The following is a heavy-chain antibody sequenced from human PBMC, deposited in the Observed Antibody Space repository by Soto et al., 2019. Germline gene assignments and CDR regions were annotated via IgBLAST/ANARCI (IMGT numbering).Heavy chain of an antibody. CDR2: IFRSGYT. CDR3: ARDYAGNSGHYDF. D-gene: IGHD3-22*01. J-gene: IGHJ4*02. CDR1: GGSIYSDHW. Sequence: SETLSLTCTVSGGSIYSDHWWSWVRQSPGKGLEWIGEIFRSGYTNYSPSLTGRVTMSIDESKNQFSLTLTSATAADTAIYFCARDYAGNSGHYDFWGRGTQVTVSS. V-gene: IGHV4-4*02.